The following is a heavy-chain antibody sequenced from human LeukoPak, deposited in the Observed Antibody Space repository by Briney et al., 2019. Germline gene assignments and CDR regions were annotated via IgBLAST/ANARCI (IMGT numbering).Heavy chain of an antibody. J-gene: IGHJ4*02. CDR1: GGSITSNSFY. CDR2: IYYSGTT. Sequence: SETLSLTCTVSGGSITSNSFYWGWIRQPPGKGLEWIGTIYYSGTTYYNPSLKSRVTISIDTSKNEFSLRLTSATAADTALYYCARSTSWYHFDYWGQGALVTVSS. CDR3: ARSTSWYHFDY. V-gene: IGHV4-39*07. D-gene: IGHD6-13*01.